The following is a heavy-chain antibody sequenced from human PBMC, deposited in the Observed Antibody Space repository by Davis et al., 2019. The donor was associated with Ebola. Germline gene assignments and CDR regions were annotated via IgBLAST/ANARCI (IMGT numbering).Heavy chain of an antibody. Sequence: GESLKISCAASGFTFSSYWMSWVRQAPGKGLEWVSYISSSSSTIYYADSVKGRFTISRDNAKNSLYLQMNSLRDEDTAVYYCARDPSSSSSFLYYYYGMDVWGQGTTVTVSS. CDR1: GFTFSSYW. J-gene: IGHJ6*02. V-gene: IGHV3-48*02. CDR2: ISSSSSTI. D-gene: IGHD6-6*01. CDR3: ARDPSSSSSFLYYYYGMDV.